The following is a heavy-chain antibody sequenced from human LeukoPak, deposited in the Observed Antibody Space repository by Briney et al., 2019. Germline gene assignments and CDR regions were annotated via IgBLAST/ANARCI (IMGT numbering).Heavy chain of an antibody. V-gene: IGHV4-4*07. Sequence: SETLSLTCTVSGDSISSNYWSWIRQPAGRGLEWLGRIYASGSTNYNPSLKSRVTMSVYTSKNQFSLKLSSVTAADTAVYYCARGRTPTTGDYWGQGTLVTVSS. CDR3: ARGRTPTTGDY. CDR2: IYASGST. CDR1: GDSISSNY. D-gene: IGHD1-26*01. J-gene: IGHJ4*02.